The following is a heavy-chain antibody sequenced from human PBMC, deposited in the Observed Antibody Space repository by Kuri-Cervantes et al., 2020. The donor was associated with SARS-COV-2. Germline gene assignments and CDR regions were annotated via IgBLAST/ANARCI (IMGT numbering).Heavy chain of an antibody. V-gene: IGHV3-73*01. CDR2: TRSKANSYAT. D-gene: IGHD3-16*01. J-gene: IGHJ2*01. Sequence: GGSLRLSCAASGFTFSGSAMHWVRQASGKGLEWVGRTRSKANSYATAYAASVKGRFTISRDDSKNTAYLQMNSLKTEDTAVYYCTRRGPPLWYFDLWGRGTLVTVSS. CDR3: TRRGPPLWYFDL. CDR1: GFTFSGSA.